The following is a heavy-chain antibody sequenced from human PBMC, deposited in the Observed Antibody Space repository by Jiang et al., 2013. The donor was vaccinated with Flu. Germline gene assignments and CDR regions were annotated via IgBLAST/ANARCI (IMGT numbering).Heavy chain of an antibody. CDR1: GGSFSSDGYY. Sequence: GPGLVKSSQTLSLTCTVSGGSFSSDGYYWTWIRQMPGKGLEWIGYIHHTGSVFYNPSLKSRLTMSVDKSKSQFSLKLNSVTVADTAVYFCARMGDIVVVDYDSFDVWGQGTLVTVSS. CDR3: ARMGDIVVVDYDSFDV. J-gene: IGHJ3*01. V-gene: IGHV4-31*03. CDR2: IHHTGSV. D-gene: IGHD2-15*01.